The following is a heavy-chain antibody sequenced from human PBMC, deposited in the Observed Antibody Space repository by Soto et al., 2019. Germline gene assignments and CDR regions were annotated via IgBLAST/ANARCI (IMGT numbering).Heavy chain of an antibody. V-gene: IGHV3-23*01. J-gene: IGHJ3*01. CDR1: GFSFNTYA. D-gene: IGHD3-10*01. Sequence: EVRLLESGGGLVQPGGSLRLSCAASGFSFNTYAMSWVRQAPGKGLEWVSGIGGGGTDTNYADSVTGRFTISRDDSKSTLFLQMYSLRVEDTAVYYRVKDRMSYNSVWDPFDVWGQGTLVTVSS. CDR3: VKDRMSYNSVWDPFDV. CDR2: IGGGGTDT.